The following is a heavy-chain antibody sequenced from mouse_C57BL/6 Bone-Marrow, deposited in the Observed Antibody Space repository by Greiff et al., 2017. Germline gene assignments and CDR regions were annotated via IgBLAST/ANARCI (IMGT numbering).Heavy chain of an antibody. V-gene: IGHV1-50*01. D-gene: IGHD2-4*01. Sequence: QVQLQQPGAELVKPGASVKLSCKASGYTFTSYWMQWVKQRPGQGLEWIGEIDPSDSYTNYNQKFKGKATLTVDTSSSTAYMQLSSLTSEDSAVYYCARSKGLRRRDYAMDYWGQGTSVTVSS. CDR3: ARSKGLRRRDYAMDY. CDR2: IDPSDSYT. J-gene: IGHJ4*01. CDR1: GYTFTSYW.